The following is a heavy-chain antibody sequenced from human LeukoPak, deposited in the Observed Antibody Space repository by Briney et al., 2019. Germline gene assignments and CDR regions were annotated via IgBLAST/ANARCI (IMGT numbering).Heavy chain of an antibody. CDR1: EFTVSNND. V-gene: IGHV3-72*01. CDR3: ARVQSGGYFGLDV. Sequence: PGGCLRLSCPASEFTVSNNDMDWVRQAPWKGLEWVVRTRRKVNNYSAEYAASVKGRFTISRDDSENCMSLQMNSLKTEDTAVYYCARVQSGGYFGLDVWGQGTTVTVSS. CDR2: TRRKVNNYSA. J-gene: IGHJ6*02.